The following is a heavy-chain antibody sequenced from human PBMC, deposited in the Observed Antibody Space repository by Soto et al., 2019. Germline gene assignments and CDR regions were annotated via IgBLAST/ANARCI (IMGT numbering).Heavy chain of an antibody. CDR3: ARGVGYAGVDY. V-gene: IGHV4-34*01. D-gene: IGHD5-12*01. CDR1: GGSFSAYY. Sequence: PSETLSLTCAVYGGSFSAYYWSWIRQPPGKGLEWIGEINHSGSTTYNPSLKSRVTISVDRSKNQFSLKLSSVTAADTALYYCARGVGYAGVDYWGQGTXVTVSS. J-gene: IGHJ4*02. CDR2: INHSGST.